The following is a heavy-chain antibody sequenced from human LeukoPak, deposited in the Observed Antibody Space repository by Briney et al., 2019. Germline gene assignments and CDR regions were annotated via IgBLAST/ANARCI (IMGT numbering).Heavy chain of an antibody. CDR2: ISYDGSNK. D-gene: IGHD1-26*01. Sequence: GGSLRLSCAASGFTFSSYAMHWVRQAPGKGLEWVAVISYDGSNKYYADSVKGRFTISRDNSKNTLYLQMNSLRAEDTAVYYCASDVGPDENWGQGTLVTVSS. CDR3: ASDVGPDEN. J-gene: IGHJ4*02. V-gene: IGHV3-30-3*01. CDR1: GFTFSSYA.